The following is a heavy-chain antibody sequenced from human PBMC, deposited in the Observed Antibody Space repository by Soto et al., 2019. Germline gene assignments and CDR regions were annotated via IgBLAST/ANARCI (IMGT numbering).Heavy chain of an antibody. D-gene: IGHD3-9*01. CDR1: GGSFSGYY. V-gene: IGHV4-34*01. CDR2: INHSGST. CDR3: ARIFNGWYLDY. J-gene: IGHJ4*02. Sequence: QVQLQQWGAGLLKPSKTLSLTCAVYGGSFSGYYWSWIRQPPGKGLEWIGEINHSGSTNYNPSLKSRVTISVDTSKNQFSLKLSSVTAADTAVYYCARIFNGWYLDYWGQGTLVTVSS.